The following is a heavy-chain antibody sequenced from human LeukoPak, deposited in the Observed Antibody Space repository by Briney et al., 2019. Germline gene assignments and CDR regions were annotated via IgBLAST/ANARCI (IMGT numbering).Heavy chain of an antibody. D-gene: IGHD5-12*01. V-gene: IGHV1-69*04. CDR3: AKRYSGSDYWGYFDC. Sequence: SVKVSCKASGGTFSSYAISWVRQAPGQGLEWMGRIIPILGIANYAQKFQGRVTITADKSTSTAYMELSSLRSEDTAVYYCAKRYSGSDYWGYFDCWGQGTLVTVSS. CDR2: IIPILGIA. J-gene: IGHJ4*02. CDR1: GGTFSSYA.